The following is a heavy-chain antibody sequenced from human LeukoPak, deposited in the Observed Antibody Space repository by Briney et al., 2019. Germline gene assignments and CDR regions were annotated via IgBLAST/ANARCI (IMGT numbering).Heavy chain of an antibody. CDR3: ARLGGSGDTFDI. V-gene: IGHV4-39*01. J-gene: IGHJ3*02. D-gene: IGHD3-10*01. CDR2: IYSSGST. CDR1: GGSISSSSYY. Sequence: SETLSPTCTVSGGSISSSSYYWAWIRQPPGKGLEWIGCIYSSGSTYYNPSLMSRVTISVDTSRRQFSLKLSSVTAADTAVYYCARLGGSGDTFDIWDQGTMVTVSS.